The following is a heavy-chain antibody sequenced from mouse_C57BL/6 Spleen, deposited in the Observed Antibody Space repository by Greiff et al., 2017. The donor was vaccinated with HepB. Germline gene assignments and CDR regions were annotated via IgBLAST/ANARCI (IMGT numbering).Heavy chain of an antibody. V-gene: IGHV1-53*01. Sequence: QVQLKEPGTELVKPGASVKLSCKASGYTFTSYWMHWVKQRPGQGLEWIGNINPSNGGTNYNEKFKSKATLTVDKSSSTAYMQLSSLTSEDSAVYYCARSNGYWYFDVWGTGTTVTVSS. CDR1: GYTFTSYW. CDR3: ARSNGYWYFDV. J-gene: IGHJ1*03. D-gene: IGHD1-1*02. CDR2: INPSNGGT.